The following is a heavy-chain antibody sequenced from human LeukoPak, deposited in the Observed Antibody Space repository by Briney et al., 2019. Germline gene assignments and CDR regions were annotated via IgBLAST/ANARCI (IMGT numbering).Heavy chain of an antibody. CDR1: GGSISSYY. CDR3: ARAGVAATDRYYYYYMDV. CDR2: IYYSGST. D-gene: IGHD2-15*01. V-gene: IGHV4-59*01. J-gene: IGHJ6*03. Sequence: PSETLSLTCTASGGSISSYYCSWIRQPPGKGLEWIGYIYYSGSTNYNPPLKSRVTISVDTSKNQFSLKLSSVTAADTAVYYCARAGVAATDRYYYYYMDVWGKGTTVTVSS.